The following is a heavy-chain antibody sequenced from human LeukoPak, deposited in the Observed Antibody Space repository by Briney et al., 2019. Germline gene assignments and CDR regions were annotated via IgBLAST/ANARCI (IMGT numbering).Heavy chain of an antibody. D-gene: IGHD1-26*01. Sequence: GGSLRLSCADSGFTFSSHWMHWVRQAPGKGLVWVSRIKYDASSTSYADSVKGRFSISRDNAKNTLYLQMNSLRAEDTAVYYCARGATYAYYQDYWGQGTLVTVSS. CDR3: ARGATYAYYQDY. CDR2: IKYDASST. CDR1: GFTFSSHW. V-gene: IGHV3-74*01. J-gene: IGHJ4*02.